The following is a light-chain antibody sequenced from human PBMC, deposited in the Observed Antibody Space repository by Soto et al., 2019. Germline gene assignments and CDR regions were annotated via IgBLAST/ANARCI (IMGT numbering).Light chain of an antibody. CDR3: QQYNSDSTA. Sequence: DVQMAHSHYKMSTSVVYIVTITCRASQSISSWLAWYQQRPGKAPKLLIYDASSLQSGVPSRFSGSGSGTEFTLTISSLQPDDFATYYCQQYNSDSTACGQGAKGDI. V-gene: IGKV1-5*01. CDR2: DAS. CDR1: QSISSW. J-gene: IGKJ1*01.